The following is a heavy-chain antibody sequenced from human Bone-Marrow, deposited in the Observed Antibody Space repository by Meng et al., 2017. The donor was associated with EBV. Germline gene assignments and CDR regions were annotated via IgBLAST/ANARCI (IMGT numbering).Heavy chain of an antibody. CDR1: GGTFSSYA. D-gene: IGHD4-17*01. CDR3: ARDTHDYGDLTFFDY. V-gene: IGHV1-69*06. CDR2: IIPIFGTA. Sequence: QGQLVQSGAEVKKPGSSVTVSCKASGGTFSSYAISWVRQAPGQGLEWMGGIIPIFGTANYAQKFQGRVTITADKSTSTAYMELSSLRSEDTAVYYCARDTHDYGDLTFFDYWGQGTLVTVSS. J-gene: IGHJ4*02.